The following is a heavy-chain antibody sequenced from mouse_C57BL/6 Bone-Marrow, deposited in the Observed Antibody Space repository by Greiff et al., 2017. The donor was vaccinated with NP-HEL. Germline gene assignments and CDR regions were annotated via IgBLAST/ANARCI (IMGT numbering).Heavy chain of an antibody. CDR1: GFTFSSYA. Sequence: EVMLVESGGGLVKPGGSLKLSCAASGFTFSSYAMSWVRQTPEKRLEWVATISDGGSYTYYPDNVKGRFTISRDNAKNNLYLQMSHLKSEDTAMYYCARDRKGIPYYFDYWGQGTTLTVSS. CDR2: ISDGGSYT. V-gene: IGHV5-4*01. J-gene: IGHJ2*01. CDR3: ARDRKGIPYYFDY.